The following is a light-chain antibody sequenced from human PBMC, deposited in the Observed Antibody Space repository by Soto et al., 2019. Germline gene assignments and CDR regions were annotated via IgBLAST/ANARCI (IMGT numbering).Light chain of an antibody. CDR2: DAS. Sequence: GDRVTITCRASQSISTWLAWYQQKPGKAPQLLIYDASSLETGVPSRFSGSGSGTEFTLTIRRLQPDDFGTHYCQQYNIHWPFGQGTKVDIK. CDR3: QQYNIHWP. J-gene: IGKJ1*01. V-gene: IGKV1-5*01. CDR1: QSISTW.